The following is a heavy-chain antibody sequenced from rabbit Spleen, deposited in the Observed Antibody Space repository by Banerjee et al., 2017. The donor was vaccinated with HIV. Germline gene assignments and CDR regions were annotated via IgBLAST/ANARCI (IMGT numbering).Heavy chain of an antibody. D-gene: IGHD1-1*01. CDR3: ARDTSSSFSSYGMDL. CDR1: GVSFSISSY. V-gene: IGHV1S40*01. Sequence: QQLVESGGDLVKPGASLTLTCTASGVSFSISSYLCWVRQAPGKGLEWIACIDAGSSGFTYIATWAKGRFTCSKTSSTTVTLQMTRLTAADTATYFCARDTSSSFSSYGMDLWGPGTLVTVS. J-gene: IGHJ6*01. CDR2: IDAGSSGFT.